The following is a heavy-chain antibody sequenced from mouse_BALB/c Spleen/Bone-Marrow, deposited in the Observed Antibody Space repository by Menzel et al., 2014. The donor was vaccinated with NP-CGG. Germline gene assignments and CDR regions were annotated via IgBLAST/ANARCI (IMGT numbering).Heavy chain of an antibody. CDR2: INPSNGRS. J-gene: IGHJ1*01. Sequence: VYQQQSEAELVKPGSSVNLSCKASGYTFTSYWMHWVKQRPGQGLEWIVEINPSNGRSNYSEKFKSKATLTVDKSSSTTYMQLSSLTSEDSAVYSCARYNAYDWYFDVWGGGTPDIDYS. CDR3: ARYNAYDWYFDV. CDR1: GYTFTSYW. V-gene: IGHV1S81*02. D-gene: IGHD2-2*01.